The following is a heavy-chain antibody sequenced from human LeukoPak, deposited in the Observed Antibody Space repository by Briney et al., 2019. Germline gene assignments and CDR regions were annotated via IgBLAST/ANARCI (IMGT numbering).Heavy chain of an antibody. V-gene: IGHV3-33*01. CDR3: ARDPDDYGDYSYFDY. CDR2: IWYEGSNK. J-gene: IGHJ4*02. Sequence: GGSLRLSCAASGSIFSSYDMHWVRQAPGKGLEWVPVIWYEGSNKYYADSVKGRFTISRDNSKKTLFLQMNSLRAEDTAVYYCARDPDDYGDYSYFDYWGQGTLVTVSS. CDR1: GSIFSSYD. D-gene: IGHD4-17*01.